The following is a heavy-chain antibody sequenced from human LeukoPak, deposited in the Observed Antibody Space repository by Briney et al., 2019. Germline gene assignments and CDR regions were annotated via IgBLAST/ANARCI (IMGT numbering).Heavy chain of an antibody. V-gene: IGHV4-59*08. J-gene: IGHJ5*02. CDR3: ARVPGPNWFDP. CDR1: GGSISSYY. Sequence: SETLSLTCTVSGGSISSYYWSWIRQPAGKGLEWIGYINYSWDTNYNPSLRSRVTISVDTSKNQISLNLRSVTAADTAVYYCARVPGPNWFDPWGQGTLVTVSS. CDR2: INYSWDT.